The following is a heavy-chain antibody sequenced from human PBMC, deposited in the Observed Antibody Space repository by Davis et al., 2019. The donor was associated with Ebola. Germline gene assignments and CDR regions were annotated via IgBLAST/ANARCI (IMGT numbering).Heavy chain of an antibody. V-gene: IGHV3-30-3*01. Sequence: GGSLRLSCAASGFTFSSYAMHWVRQAPGKGLEWVAVISYDGSNKYYADSVKGRFTISRDNSKNTLYLQMNSLRAEDTAVYYCARVIWEYDFWSGDTAPEDYWGQGTLVTVSS. J-gene: IGHJ4*02. CDR3: ARVIWEYDFWSGDTAPEDY. D-gene: IGHD3-3*01. CDR1: GFTFSSYA. CDR2: ISYDGSNK.